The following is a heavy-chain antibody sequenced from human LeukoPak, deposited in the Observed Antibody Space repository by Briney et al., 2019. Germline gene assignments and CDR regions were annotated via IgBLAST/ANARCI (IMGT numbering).Heavy chain of an antibody. J-gene: IGHJ4*02. CDR2: MKQDGSEK. D-gene: IGHD3-10*01. CDR3: AKDREYASGSFPIDS. CDR1: GFTFSTYW. Sequence: PGGSLRLSCAASGFTFSTYWMSWVRQAPGKGLEWVANMKQDGSEKYYVDSVRGRFTISRDNSENTLYLQMNSLTTADTALYYCAKDREYASGSFPIDSWGQGTQVIVSS. V-gene: IGHV3-7*01.